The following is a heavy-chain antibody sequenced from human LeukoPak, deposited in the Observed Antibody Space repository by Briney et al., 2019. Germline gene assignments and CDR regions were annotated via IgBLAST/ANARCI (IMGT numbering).Heavy chain of an antibody. D-gene: IGHD6-13*01. CDR1: GFTFSSYA. J-gene: IGHJ4*02. CDR2: ISYDGSNK. CDR3: AKDQALSAAAGISDY. V-gene: IGHV3-30-3*01. Sequence: GRSLRLSCAASGFTFSSYAMHWVRQAPGKGLEWVAVISYDGSNKYYADSVKGRFTISRDNSKNTLYLQMNSLRAEDTAVYYCAKDQALSAAAGISDYWGQGTLVIVSS.